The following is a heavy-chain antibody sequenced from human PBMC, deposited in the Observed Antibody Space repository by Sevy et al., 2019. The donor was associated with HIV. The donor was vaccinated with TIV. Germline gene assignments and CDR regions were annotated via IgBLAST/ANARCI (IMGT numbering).Heavy chain of an antibody. V-gene: IGHV1-8*01. CDR3: ARGIVVVTAHNWFDP. CDR2: MNPNSGNT. D-gene: IGHD2-21*02. Sequence: ASVKVSCKASGYTFTSYDINWVRQATGQGLEWMGWMNPNSGNTGYAQKFQGRVTMTRNTSISTAYMELSSLRSEDTAVYYSARGIVVVTAHNWFDPWGQGTLVTVSS. J-gene: IGHJ5*02. CDR1: GYTFTSYD.